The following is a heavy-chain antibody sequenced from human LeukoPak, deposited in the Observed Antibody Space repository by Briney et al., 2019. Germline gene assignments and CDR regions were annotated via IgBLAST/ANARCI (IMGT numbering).Heavy chain of an antibody. Sequence: PGGSLRLSCAESGFTFSSYEMNWVRQAPGKGLEWVSSITSSSRNIYYADAVRGRFTSSRDNAKNSVYLQINSLRAEDTAVYYCVRDFTYWGQGTLVTVSS. CDR2: ITSSSRNI. CDR1: GFTFSSYE. CDR3: VRDFTY. J-gene: IGHJ4*02. V-gene: IGHV3-21*01.